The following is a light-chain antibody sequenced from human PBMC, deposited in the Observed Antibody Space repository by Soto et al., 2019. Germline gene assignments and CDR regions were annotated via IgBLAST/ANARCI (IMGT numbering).Light chain of an antibody. CDR3: QQLNSYPRT. Sequence: DIRLTQSPSFLSASVGDRVTITCRASQGISSSLAWYQQNPGKAPKLLIYAASTLQSGVPSRFSGSGSGTAFTLTITSLQPEDFATYYCQQLNSYPRTFGQGTKLEIK. J-gene: IGKJ2*02. V-gene: IGKV1-9*01. CDR2: AAS. CDR1: QGISSS.